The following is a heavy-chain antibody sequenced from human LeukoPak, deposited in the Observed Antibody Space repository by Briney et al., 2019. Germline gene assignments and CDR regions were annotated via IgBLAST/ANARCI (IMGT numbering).Heavy chain of an antibody. CDR2: IYHSGSP. D-gene: IGHD1-26*01. CDR3: ARDEISGTYYTEYFHH. Sequence: SETLSLTCAVSGGSISSNNWWGWVRQPPGKGLEWIGEIYHSGSPNYNPSLKSRVTISVDKSRNHFSLNLSSVTAADTAVYYCARDEISGTYYTEYFHHWGQGTLVTVSS. J-gene: IGHJ1*01. V-gene: IGHV4-4*02. CDR1: GGSISSNNW.